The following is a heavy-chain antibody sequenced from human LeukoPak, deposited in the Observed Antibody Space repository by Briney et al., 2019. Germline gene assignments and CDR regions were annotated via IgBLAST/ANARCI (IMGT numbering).Heavy chain of an antibody. CDR1: GGSISSGSYY. CDR3: ARDDAYYYGSGSPLNY. D-gene: IGHD3-10*01. CDR2: IYTSGST. V-gene: IGHV4-61*02. Sequence: SETLSLTCTVSGGSISSGSYYWSWIRQPAGKGLEWIGRIYTSGSTNYNPSLKSRVTISVDTSKNQFSLKLSSVTAADTAVYYCARDDAYYYGSGSPLNYWGQGTLVTVSS. J-gene: IGHJ4*02.